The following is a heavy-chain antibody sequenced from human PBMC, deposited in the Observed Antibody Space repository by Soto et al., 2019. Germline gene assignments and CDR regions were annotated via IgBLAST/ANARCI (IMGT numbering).Heavy chain of an antibody. J-gene: IGHJ3*02. D-gene: IGHD3-22*01. CDR1: GGSLSSSAYS. Sequence: QMHLQESGSGLVKPSQTLSLTCAVSGGSLSSSAYSWSWIRQPPGKGLEWIGFIYQSGSTYYNPSLKSRVTMSLDRPKNQFSLKLSSVTAADTAVYYCARELLFYDSDGFSWDDAFYIWGQGTMVTVSS. V-gene: IGHV4-30-2*01. CDR2: IYQSGST. CDR3: ARELLFYDSDGFSWDDAFYI.